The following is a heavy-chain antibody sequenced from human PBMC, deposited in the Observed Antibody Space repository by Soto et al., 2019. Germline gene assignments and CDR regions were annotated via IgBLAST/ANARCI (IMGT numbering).Heavy chain of an antibody. V-gene: IGHV4-61*01. CDR2: IYYSGST. CDR3: ARFSSGWYPHPTFDA. CDR1: GGSVSSGSYY. J-gene: IGHJ4*02. D-gene: IGHD6-19*01. Sequence: PSETLSLTCTVSGGSVSSGSYYWSWIRQPPGKGLEWIGYIYYSGSTNYNPSLKSRVTISVDTSKNQFSLKLSSVTAADTDGYYCARFSSGWYPHPTFDAWGQGTLVP.